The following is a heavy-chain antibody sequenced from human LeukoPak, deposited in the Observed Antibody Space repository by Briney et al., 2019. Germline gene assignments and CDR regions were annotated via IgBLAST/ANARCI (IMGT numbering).Heavy chain of an antibody. CDR2: IYSGGST. Sequence: GGSLRLSCAASGFTVSSNYMSWVRQAPGKGLERVSVIYSGGSTYYADSVKGRFTISRDNSKNTLYLQMNSLRAEDTAVYYCARPGVTGYYYMDVWGKGTTVTVSS. V-gene: IGHV3-53*01. CDR1: GFTVSSNY. J-gene: IGHJ6*03. D-gene: IGHD1-1*01. CDR3: ARPGVTGYYYMDV.